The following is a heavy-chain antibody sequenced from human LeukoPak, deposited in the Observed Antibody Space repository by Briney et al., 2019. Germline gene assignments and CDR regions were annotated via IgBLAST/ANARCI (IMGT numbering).Heavy chain of an antibody. D-gene: IGHD6-13*01. CDR3: ARGMGQQLVQDGYYYYGMDV. CDR2: MNPNSGNT. V-gene: IGHV1-8*01. CDR1: GYTFTSYD. Sequence: GASVKVSCKASGYTFTSYDINWVRQATGQGLEWMGWMNPNSGNTGYAQKFQGRVTMTRNTSISTAYMELSSLRSEDTAVYYCARGMGQQLVQDGYYYYGMDVWGQGTTVTVSS. J-gene: IGHJ6*02.